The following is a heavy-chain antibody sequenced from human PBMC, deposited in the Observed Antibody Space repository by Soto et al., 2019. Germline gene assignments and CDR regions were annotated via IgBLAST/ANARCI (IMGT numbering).Heavy chain of an antibody. CDR2: IYYSGST. CDR1: GGSISSGGYY. CDR3: ARGGIAAAWWFDH. V-gene: IGHV4-31*03. J-gene: IGHJ5*02. Sequence: PXETLSLTCTVAGGSISSGGYYWSWIRQHPGKGLEWIGYIYYSGSTYYNPSLKSRVTISVDTSKNQFSLKLSSVTAADTAVYYCARGGIAAAWWFDHWGQGPLVTVSS. D-gene: IGHD6-13*01.